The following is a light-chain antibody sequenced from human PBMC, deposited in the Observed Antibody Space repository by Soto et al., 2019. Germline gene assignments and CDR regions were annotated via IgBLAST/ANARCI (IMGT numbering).Light chain of an antibody. Sequence: DIQMTQSPSSLSASVGDRVIITFRASQTVDKYLNWYQEKPGKAPKLLIYSTSTLQSEVPSRFSGSGSETDFTLTISSLQPEDFATYYCQQSYSTPLTFGGGTKVDIK. CDR1: QTVDKY. CDR3: QQSYSTPLT. V-gene: IGKV1-39*01. J-gene: IGKJ4*01. CDR2: STS.